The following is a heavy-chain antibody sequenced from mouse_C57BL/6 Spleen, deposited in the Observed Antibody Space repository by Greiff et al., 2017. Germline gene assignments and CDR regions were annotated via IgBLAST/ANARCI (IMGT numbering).Heavy chain of an antibody. CDR3: ASKEDATGYFDV. CDR1: GYTFTSYW. D-gene: IGHD1-1*01. CDR2: IYPSDSDT. V-gene: IGHV1-61*01. Sequence: QVQLQQPGPELVRPGSSVKLSCKASGYTFTSYWMDWVKQRPGQGLEWIGNIYPSDSDTHYNQKFKDKATLTVDKSSSTAYLPLSSLTSEDSAVEYYASKEDATGYFDVWGTGTTVTVSS. J-gene: IGHJ1*03.